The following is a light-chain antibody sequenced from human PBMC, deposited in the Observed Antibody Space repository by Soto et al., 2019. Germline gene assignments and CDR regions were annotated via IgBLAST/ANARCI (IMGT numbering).Light chain of an antibody. Sequence: EIVLTQSPATLSLSPGERATLSCRASQSVSSYLAWYQQKPGQAPRLLIYDASNRATGIPARFSGSRSGTDFILTISSLEPEVFAVYYCQQRSNWPRSTFGQGTKVEIK. CDR1: QSVSSY. V-gene: IGKV3-11*01. J-gene: IGKJ1*01. CDR3: QQRSNWPRST. CDR2: DAS.